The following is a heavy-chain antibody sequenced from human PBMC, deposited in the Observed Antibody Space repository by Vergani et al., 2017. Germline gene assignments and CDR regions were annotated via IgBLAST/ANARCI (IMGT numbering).Heavy chain of an antibody. V-gene: IGHV3-23*01. CDR1: GFTFSSYA. D-gene: IGHD2-15*01. CDR3: AKAHAGYCSGGSCYSDWYFDL. CDR2: ISGSGGST. Sequence: TASGFTFSSYAMSWVRQAPGKGLEWVSAISGSGGSTYYADSVKGRFTISRDNSKNTLYLQMNSLRAEDTAVYYCAKAHAGYCSGGSCYSDWYFDLWGRGTLVXVSS. J-gene: IGHJ2*01.